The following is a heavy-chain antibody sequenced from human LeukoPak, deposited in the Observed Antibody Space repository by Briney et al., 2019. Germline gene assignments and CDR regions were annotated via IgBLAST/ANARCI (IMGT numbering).Heavy chain of an antibody. V-gene: IGHV4-30-4*01. D-gene: IGHD2-15*01. CDR2: IYYSGST. J-gene: IGHJ4*02. CDR1: GGSISSGDYY. Sequence: SETLSLTCTVSGGSISSGDYYWSWIRQPPGKGLEWIGYIYYSGSTYYNPSLKSRVTISVDTSKNQFSLKLSSVTAADTAVYYCAREGGAVAAIRFDQWGQGTLVTVSS. CDR3: AREGGAVAAIRFDQ.